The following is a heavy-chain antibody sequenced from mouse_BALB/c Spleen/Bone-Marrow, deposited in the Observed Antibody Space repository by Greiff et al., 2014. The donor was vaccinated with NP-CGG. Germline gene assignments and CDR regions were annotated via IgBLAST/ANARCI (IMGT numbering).Heavy chain of an antibody. D-gene: IGHD2-14*01. CDR1: GYTFTSSW. CDR2: IHPNTDNT. V-gene: IGHV1S130*01. CDR3: ARHHRYAYYFDY. Sequence: VQLQQSGSVLVRPGAPVKLSCKASGYTFTSSWMHWAKQRPGQGLEWIGEIHPNTDNTNYDEKFKGKATLTVDTSSSTAYVDLSSLTSEDSAVYYCARHHRYAYYFDYWGQGTTLTVSS. J-gene: IGHJ2*01.